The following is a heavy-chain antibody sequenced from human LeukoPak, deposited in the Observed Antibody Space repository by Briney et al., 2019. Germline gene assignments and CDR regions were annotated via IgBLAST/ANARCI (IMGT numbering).Heavy chain of an antibody. CDR2: IYYSGST. CDR3: ARGGEQWPEAFDY. J-gene: IGHJ4*02. V-gene: IGHV4-39*07. Sequence: SETLSLTCTVSGGSISSSSYYWGWIRQPPGKGLEWIGSIYYSGSTYYNPSLKSRVTISVDTSKNQFSLKLSSVTAADTAVYYCARGGEQWPEAFDYWGQGTLVTASS. D-gene: IGHD6-19*01. CDR1: GGSISSSSYY.